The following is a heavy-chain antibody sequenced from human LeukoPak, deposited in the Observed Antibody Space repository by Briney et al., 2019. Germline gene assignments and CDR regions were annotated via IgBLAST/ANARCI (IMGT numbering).Heavy chain of an antibody. CDR1: GGSFSGYY. CDR2: INHSGNT. Sequence: SETLSLTCAVYGGSFSGYYWSWIRQPPGKGLEWIGEINHSGNTNYNPSLKSRVTISVDTSKNQFSLKLSSVTAADTAVYYCARVWDGYYPYYWGQGTLVTVSS. V-gene: IGHV4-34*01. CDR3: ARVWDGYYPYY. D-gene: IGHD3-22*01. J-gene: IGHJ4*02.